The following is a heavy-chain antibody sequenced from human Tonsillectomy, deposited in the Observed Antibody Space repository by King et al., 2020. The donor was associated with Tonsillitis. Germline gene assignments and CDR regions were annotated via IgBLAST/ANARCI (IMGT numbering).Heavy chain of an antibody. J-gene: IGHJ6*02. CDR3: AKDLGSYSEDYSYGMDV. V-gene: IGHV3-30*18. D-gene: IGHD1-26*01. CDR1: GFIFSSYG. Sequence: VQLVESGGGVVQPGRSLRLSCAASGFIFSSYGMHWVRQAPGKGLEWVTFISYDESDKYYADSVKGRFTISRDNSKNTLYLQMISLRAEDSAVYYCAKDLGSYSEDYSYGMDVWGHGTTVTVSS. CDR2: ISYDESDK.